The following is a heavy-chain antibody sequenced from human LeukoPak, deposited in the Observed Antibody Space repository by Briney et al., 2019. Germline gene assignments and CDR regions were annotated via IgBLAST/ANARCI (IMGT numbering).Heavy chain of an antibody. V-gene: IGHV4-61*01. CDR2: IYYSGST. CDR1: GGSISSGSYY. J-gene: IGHJ4*02. Sequence: PSETLSLTCTVSGGSISSGSYYWNWIRQPPGKGLEWIGYIYYSGSTNYNPSLKSRVTISLDTSKNQFSLKLTSVTAADTAVYYCARVYQSAEYYFDYWGQGNLVSVSS. CDR3: ARVYQSAEYYFDY. D-gene: IGHD2-2*01.